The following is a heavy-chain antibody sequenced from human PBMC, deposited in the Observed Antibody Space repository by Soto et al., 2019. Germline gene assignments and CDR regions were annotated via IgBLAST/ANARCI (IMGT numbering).Heavy chain of an antibody. CDR1: GFTFSSYA. V-gene: IGHV3-30-3*01. CDR3: ARETPRDGYNYTYYYYGMDV. J-gene: IGHJ6*02. CDR2: ISYDGSNK. D-gene: IGHD5-12*01. Sequence: GGSLRLSCAASGFTFSSYAMHWVRQAPGKGLEWVAVISYDGSNKYYTDSVKGRFTISRDNSKNTLYLQMNSLRAEDTAVYYCARETPRDGYNYTYYYYGMDVWGQGTTVTVSS.